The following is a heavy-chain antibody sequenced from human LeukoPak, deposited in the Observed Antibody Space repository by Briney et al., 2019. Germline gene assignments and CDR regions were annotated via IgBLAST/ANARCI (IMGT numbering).Heavy chain of an antibody. CDR2: INPNSGVT. V-gene: IGHV1-2*06. Sequence: ASVKVSCKASEYTFTDYYIHWVRQAPGQGLEWMGRINPNSGVTRYAQEFQGRVTMTGDTSISTAYMELSRLTSDDTAVYYCARDSRFLDASTDYVIWYFDLWGRGTLVTVSS. D-gene: IGHD3-3*01. J-gene: IGHJ2*01. CDR3: ARDSRFLDASTDYVIWYFDL. CDR1: EYTFTDYY.